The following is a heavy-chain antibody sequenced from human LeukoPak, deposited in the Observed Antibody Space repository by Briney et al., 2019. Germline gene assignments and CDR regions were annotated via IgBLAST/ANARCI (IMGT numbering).Heavy chain of an antibody. J-gene: IGHJ4*02. CDR2: IKSDGSST. V-gene: IGHV3-74*01. D-gene: IGHD5-12*01. CDR1: GFTFSSYW. CDR3: ARDKGYAVDY. Sequence: RGSLRLSCAASGFTFSSYWMHWVRQAPGKGLVWVSLIKSDGSSTTYADSVKGRFTISRDNAKNTLYLQMNSLRAEDTAVYYCARDKGYAVDYWGQGTLVTVSS.